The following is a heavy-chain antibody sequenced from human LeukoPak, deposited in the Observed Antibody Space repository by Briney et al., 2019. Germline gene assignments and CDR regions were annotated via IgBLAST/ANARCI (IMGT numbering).Heavy chain of an antibody. CDR1: GFTFSDYY. Sequence: GGSLRLSCAASGFTFSDYYMSWIRQAPGKGLEWVAVISYDGSDKYYADSVQGRFTISRDNSENTLNLQMNSLRTEDTAVYYCARHRIAAAVAFYFDSWGQGALVAVSS. J-gene: IGHJ4*02. CDR2: ISYDGSDK. CDR3: ARHRIAAAVAFYFDS. V-gene: IGHV3-30*04. D-gene: IGHD6-13*01.